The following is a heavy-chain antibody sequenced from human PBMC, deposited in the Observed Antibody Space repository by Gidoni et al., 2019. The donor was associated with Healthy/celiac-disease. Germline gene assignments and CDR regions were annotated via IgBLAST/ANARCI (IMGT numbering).Heavy chain of an antibody. D-gene: IGHD1-26*01. CDR2: ISGSGGST. CDR1: GFSFSSDA. Sequence: EVQLLESGGGLVQPGGSLRLSCAAPGFSFSSDAMSWVRPAPGKGLEWVSAISGSGGSTYYADSVKGRFTISRDNSKNTLYLQMNSLRAEDTAVYYCAKDQGWLVVGAVLPDYWGQGTLVTVSS. CDR3: AKDQGWLVVGAVLPDY. V-gene: IGHV3-23*01. J-gene: IGHJ4*02.